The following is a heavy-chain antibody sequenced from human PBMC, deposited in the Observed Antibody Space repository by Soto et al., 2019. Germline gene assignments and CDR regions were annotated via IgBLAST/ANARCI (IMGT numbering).Heavy chain of an antibody. CDR3: ARTTTRPAYNWNYIGYGMDV. D-gene: IGHD1-7*01. CDR2: ISAYNGNT. J-gene: IGHJ6*02. CDR1: GYTFTSYG. Sequence: ASVKVSCKASGYTFTSYGISWVRQAPGQGLEWMGWISAYNGNTNYAQKLQGRVTMTTDTSTSTAYMELRSLRSDDTAVYYCARTTTRPAYNWNYIGYGMDVWGQGTTVTVSS. V-gene: IGHV1-18*01.